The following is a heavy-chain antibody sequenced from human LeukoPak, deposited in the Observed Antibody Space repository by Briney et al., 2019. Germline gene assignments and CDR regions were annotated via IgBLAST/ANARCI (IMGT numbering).Heavy chain of an antibody. CDR3: ARGPPTRVVVVTTGDFDY. Sequence: ASVKVSCKASGYTFTGYYIHWVRQAPGQGLEWMGWINPNSGVTNYAQKFQGRVTVTRDTSISTAYMELRRLRSDDRAVYYCARGPPTRVVVVTTGDFDYWGQGNLVTVSS. CDR1: GYTFTGYY. V-gene: IGHV1-2*02. CDR2: INPNSGVT. J-gene: IGHJ4*02. D-gene: IGHD3-22*01.